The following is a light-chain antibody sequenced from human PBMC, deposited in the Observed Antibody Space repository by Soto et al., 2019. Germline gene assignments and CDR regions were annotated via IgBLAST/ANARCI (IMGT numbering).Light chain of an antibody. CDR2: AAS. CDR1: QGIGND. V-gene: IGKV1-17*01. CDR3: LQHNSYPRT. J-gene: IGKJ1*01. Sequence: DVQRTESPSSLSAAVGDRVTITCRASQGIGNDLGWYQQRPGKAPNRLIYAASSLQSGVPSRFSGSGSGTEFTLTISSLQPEDFATYYCLQHNSYPRTFGQGTKVEIK.